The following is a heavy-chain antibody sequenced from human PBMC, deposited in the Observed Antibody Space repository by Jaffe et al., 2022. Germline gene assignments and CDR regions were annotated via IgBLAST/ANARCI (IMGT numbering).Heavy chain of an antibody. V-gene: IGHV4-59*01. CDR2: IYYSGST. D-gene: IGHD3-16*01. Sequence: QVQLQESGPGLVKPSETLSLTCTVSGGSISSYYWSWIRQPPGKGLEWIGYIYYSGSTNYNPSLKSRVTISVDTSKNQFSLKLSSVTAADTAVYYCARIARYDYIWGSQTTYFDYWGQGTLVTVSS. J-gene: IGHJ4*02. CDR3: ARIARYDYIWGSQTTYFDY. CDR1: GGSISSYY.